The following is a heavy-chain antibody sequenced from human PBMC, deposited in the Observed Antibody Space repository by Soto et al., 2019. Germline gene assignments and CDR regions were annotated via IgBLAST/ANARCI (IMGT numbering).Heavy chain of an antibody. V-gene: IGHV1-46*01. Sequence: GASVKVSCEASGYSFTSYYMHWVRQAPGQGLEWMGIINPSGGSTSYAQKFQGRVTMTRDTSTSTVYMELSSLRSEDTAVYYCARDKGALPITIFGVVMAGSAPYTGLWGQGTLVTVSS. D-gene: IGHD3-3*01. CDR3: ARDKGALPITIFGVVMAGSAPYTGL. CDR1: GYSFTSYY. J-gene: IGHJ4*02. CDR2: INPSGGST.